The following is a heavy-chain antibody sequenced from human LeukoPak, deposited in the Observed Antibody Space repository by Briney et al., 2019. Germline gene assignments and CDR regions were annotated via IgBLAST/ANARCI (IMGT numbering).Heavy chain of an antibody. CDR3: ARAGYSSSWYYYYYYMDV. CDR1: GFTLSTYG. Sequence: GGSLRLSCTASGFTLSTYGMHWVRQAPGKGLEWVSSISSSSIYIYYADSVKGRFTISRDNAKNSLYLQMNSLRAEDTAVYYCARAGYSSSWYYYYYYMDVWGKGTTVTVSS. V-gene: IGHV3-21*01. D-gene: IGHD6-13*01. CDR2: ISSSSIYI. J-gene: IGHJ6*03.